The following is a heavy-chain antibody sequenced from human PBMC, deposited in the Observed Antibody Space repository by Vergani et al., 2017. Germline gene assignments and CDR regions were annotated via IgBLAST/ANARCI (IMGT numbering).Heavy chain of an antibody. D-gene: IGHD1-26*01. CDR3: SWETSYWLYYDYMDV. CDR1: GFTFSSYE. V-gene: IGHV3-48*03. Sequence: EVQLVESGGGLVQPGGSLRLSCAASGFTFSSYEMNWVRQAPGKGLEWVSYISSSGSTIYYADSVKGRFTISRDNAKNSLYLQMKSLRAEDTAVYYCSWETSYWLYYDYMDVWGKGTTVTVPS. J-gene: IGHJ6*03. CDR2: ISSSGSTI.